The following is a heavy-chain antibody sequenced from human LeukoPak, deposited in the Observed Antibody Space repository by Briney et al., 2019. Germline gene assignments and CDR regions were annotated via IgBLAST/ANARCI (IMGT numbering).Heavy chain of an antibody. D-gene: IGHD2-8*01. CDR1: GGSFSGYY. J-gene: IGHJ6*03. CDR2: INHSGST. Sequence: SETLSLTCAVYGGSFSGYYWSWIRQPPGKGLEWIGEINHSGSTNYNPSLKSRVTISVDTSKNQFSLKLSSVTAADTAVYYCARKNNGGYYYYYYYMDVWGKGTTVTVSS. V-gene: IGHV4-34*01. CDR3: ARKNNGGYYYYYYYMDV.